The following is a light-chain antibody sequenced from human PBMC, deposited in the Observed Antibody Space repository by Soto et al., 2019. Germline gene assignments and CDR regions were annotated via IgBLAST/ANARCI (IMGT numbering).Light chain of an antibody. CDR2: GAT. CDR1: QSLSDNY. J-gene: IGKJ4*01. CDR3: QQYGSSPLT. V-gene: IGKV3-20*01. Sequence: EIVLTQSPGTLSLSPGQKAALSCRASQSLSDNYLAWYQQKPGQAPRLLIYGATSRATGIPVRFSGSGSGTDFTLTISRLEPEDFVVYYCQQYGSSPLTFGGGTKVEIK.